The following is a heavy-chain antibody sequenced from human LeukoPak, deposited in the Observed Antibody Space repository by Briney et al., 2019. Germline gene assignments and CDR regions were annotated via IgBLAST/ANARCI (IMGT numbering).Heavy chain of an antibody. Sequence: GGSLRLSCAASGFTFNNYAMHWVRQAPGKGLEWVAVISYDGTVKHYADSVKGRFIISRDNSKNTLYVQMNSLRAEDTAVYYCAKDVREYSYGLFDYWGQGTLVTVSS. J-gene: IGHJ4*02. V-gene: IGHV3-30*18. CDR3: AKDVREYSYGLFDY. CDR1: GFTFNNYA. CDR2: ISYDGTVK. D-gene: IGHD5-18*01.